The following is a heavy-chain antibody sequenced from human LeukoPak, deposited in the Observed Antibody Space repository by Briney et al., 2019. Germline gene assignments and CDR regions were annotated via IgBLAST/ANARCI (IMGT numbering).Heavy chain of an antibody. CDR2: ISGSGGST. Sequence: PGGSLRLSCAASGFTFSSYAMSWVRQAPGKGLEWVSAISGSGGSTYYADSVKGRFTISRDNAKNSLYLQMNSLRAEDTAVYYCARDKSDSSGYYVYNWFDPWGQGTLVTVSS. CDR1: GFTFSSYA. D-gene: IGHD3-22*01. J-gene: IGHJ5*02. V-gene: IGHV3-23*01. CDR3: ARDKSDSSGYYVYNWFDP.